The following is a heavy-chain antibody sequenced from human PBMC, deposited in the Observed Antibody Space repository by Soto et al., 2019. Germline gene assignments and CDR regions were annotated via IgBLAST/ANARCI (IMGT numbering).Heavy chain of an antibody. J-gene: IGHJ4*02. D-gene: IGHD6-6*01. CDR1: GFTFSSYG. Sequence: QVQLVESGGGVVQPGRSLRLSCAASGFTFSSYGMHWVRQAPGKGLEWVAVIWYDGSNKYYADSVKGRFTISRDNSKNTLYLQMNSLRAEDTAVYYCARDWQLAGYYFDYWGQGTLVTVSS. V-gene: IGHV3-33*01. CDR3: ARDWQLAGYYFDY. CDR2: IWYDGSNK.